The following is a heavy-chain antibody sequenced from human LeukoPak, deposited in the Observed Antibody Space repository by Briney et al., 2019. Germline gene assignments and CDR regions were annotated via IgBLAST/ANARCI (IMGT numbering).Heavy chain of an antibody. D-gene: IGHD6-13*01. CDR1: GGSFSGYY. Sequence: SETLSLTCAVYGGSFSGYYWSWIRQPPGKGLECIGEINHSGSTNYNPSLKSRVTISVDTSKNQFSLKLSSVTAADTAVYYCARGRGYSSSWEKNYYYYYMDVWGKGTTVTVSS. CDR2: INHSGST. CDR3: ARGRGYSSSWEKNYYYYYMDV. J-gene: IGHJ6*03. V-gene: IGHV4-34*01.